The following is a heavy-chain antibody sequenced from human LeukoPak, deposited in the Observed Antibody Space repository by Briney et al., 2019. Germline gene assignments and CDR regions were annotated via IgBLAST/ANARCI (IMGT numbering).Heavy chain of an antibody. CDR2: IYDSGST. D-gene: IGHD2-15*01. CDR3: ARDRVGGRGRADDAFDI. Sequence: SETLSLTCTVSGGSISSSRYCWGWIRQPPGKGLEWIGIIYDSGSTYYNPSLKSRVTISVDTSKNQFFLKLSSVTAADAAVYYCARDRVGGRGRADDAFDIWGQGTMVTVSS. J-gene: IGHJ3*02. CDR1: GGSISSSRYC. V-gene: IGHV4-39*07.